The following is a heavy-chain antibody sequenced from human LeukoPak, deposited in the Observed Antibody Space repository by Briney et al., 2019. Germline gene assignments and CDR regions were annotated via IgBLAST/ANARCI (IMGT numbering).Heavy chain of an antibody. J-gene: IGHJ4*02. Sequence: GGSLRLSCAASGFTFSSYWMSWVRQAPGKGLEWVANIKQDGSEKYYVDSVKGRFTISRDNAKNSLYLQMNSLRAEDTAVYYWAGDSGGWYYFDYWAKGTPVPVSS. V-gene: IGHV3-7*03. CDR2: IKQDGSEK. CDR3: AGDSGGWYYFDY. D-gene: IGHD6-19*01. CDR1: GFTFSSYW.